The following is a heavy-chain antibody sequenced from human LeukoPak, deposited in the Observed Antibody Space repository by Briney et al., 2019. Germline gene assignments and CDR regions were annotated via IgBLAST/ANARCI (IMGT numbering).Heavy chain of an antibody. CDR1: GGSISSSNW. J-gene: IGHJ4*02. D-gene: IGHD6-19*01. CDR3: ARTGYSSGLYYFDY. CDR2: IYHSGST. Sequence: PSETLSLTCAVSGGSISSSNWWSWVRQPPGKGLEWIGEIYHSGSTNYNPSLKSRVTISVDKSKNQFSLKLSSVTAADTAVYYCARTGYSSGLYYFDYWGQGTLVTVSS. V-gene: IGHV4-4*02.